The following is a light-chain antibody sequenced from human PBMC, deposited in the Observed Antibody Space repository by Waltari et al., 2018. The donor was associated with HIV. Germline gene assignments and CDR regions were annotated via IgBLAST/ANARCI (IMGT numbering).Light chain of an antibody. V-gene: IGKV5-2*01. CDR2: EAN. Sequence: ESTLTQYPASMSATPRDKVNMSCKARPDLADDMHRYQEKPGEAATVTFQEANVLVPGCPPRFSGSGYGADFSLTINDVDSEDAAYYFRIHHGNFPLETFGQGTKVEIK. J-gene: IGKJ1*01. CDR1: PDLADD. CDR3: IHHGNFPLET.